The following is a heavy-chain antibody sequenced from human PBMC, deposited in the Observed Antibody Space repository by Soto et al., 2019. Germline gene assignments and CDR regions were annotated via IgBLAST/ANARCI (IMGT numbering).Heavy chain of an antibody. CDR3: ARGGDYYLDY. CDR1: GGSISSGGYS. D-gene: IGHD4-17*01. V-gene: IGHV4-30-2*01. CDR2: MYPTGGT. J-gene: IGHJ4*02. Sequence: TSETLSLTCAVSGGSISSGGYSWSWIRQPPGKALEWIGYMYPTGGTYYNPSLKSRVTISIDRSKKQFSLKLSSVTAADTAVYYCARGGDYYLDYWGQGTLVTVSS.